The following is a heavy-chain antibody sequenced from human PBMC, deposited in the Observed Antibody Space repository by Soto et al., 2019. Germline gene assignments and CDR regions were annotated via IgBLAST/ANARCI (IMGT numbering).Heavy chain of an antibody. Sequence: GRYLRLSCAASGVTFRSYAMSWGRQAPGKGLEWVSAISGSGGSTYYADSVKGRFTISRDNSKNTLYLQMNSLRAEDTAVYYCAKDTMVRGVIPYYFDYWGQGTLVPVSS. V-gene: IGHV3-23*01. CDR1: GVTFRSYA. CDR3: AKDTMVRGVIPYYFDY. CDR2: ISGSGGST. J-gene: IGHJ4*02. D-gene: IGHD3-10*01.